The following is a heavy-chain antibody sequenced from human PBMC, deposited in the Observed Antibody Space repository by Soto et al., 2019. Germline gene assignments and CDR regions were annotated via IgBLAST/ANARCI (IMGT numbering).Heavy chain of an antibody. CDR1: GGSISSYY. CDR3: ARGSTWGRLRAFDY. V-gene: IGHV4-59*01. Sequence: SETLSLTCTVSGGSISSYYWSWIRQPPGKGLEWIGYIYYSGSTNYNPSLKSRVTISVDTSENQFSLNLNSVTAADTAVYYCARGSTWGRLRAFDYWGQGTLVTVSS. D-gene: IGHD3-16*01. J-gene: IGHJ4*02. CDR2: IYYSGST.